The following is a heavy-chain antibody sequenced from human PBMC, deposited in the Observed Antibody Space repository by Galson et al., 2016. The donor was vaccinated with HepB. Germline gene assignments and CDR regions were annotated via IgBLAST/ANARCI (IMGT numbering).Heavy chain of an antibody. CDR3: ARDMSPHAFDI. CDR1: GFTFSSYW. D-gene: IGHD3-16*01. Sequence: SLRLSCAASGFTFSSYWMHWVRQAPGKGLVWVSRIISDGSGTSYADSVKGRFTISRDNAKNTPYLQMNSLRAEDTAVYYCARDMSPHAFDIWGQGTLVTVSS. J-gene: IGHJ3*02. V-gene: IGHV3-74*01. CDR2: IISDGSGT.